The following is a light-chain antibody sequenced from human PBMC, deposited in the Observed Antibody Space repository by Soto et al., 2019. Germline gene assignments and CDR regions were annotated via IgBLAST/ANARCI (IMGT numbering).Light chain of an antibody. V-gene: IGLV1-36*01. Sequence: QSVLTQPPSVSEAPRQRVTISCSGSSSNIGNNAVNWYQQLPGKAPKLLIYYDDLLPSGVSDRFSGSKSGTSASLAISGLQSEDEADYYCAAWDDSLNVVVFGGWTKVTVL. CDR3: AAWDDSLNVVV. CDR1: SSNIGNNA. J-gene: IGLJ2*01. CDR2: YDD.